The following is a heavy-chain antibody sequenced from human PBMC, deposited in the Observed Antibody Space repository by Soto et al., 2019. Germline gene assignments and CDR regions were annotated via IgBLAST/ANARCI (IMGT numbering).Heavy chain of an antibody. V-gene: IGHV3-9*01. CDR2: ISWNSGLM. CDR1: GFPFDDYA. Sequence: ALRLSCEASGFPFDDYAMQLVRQSPGKGLEWVSCISWNSGLMVYADSVKGRFTISRDNAKNSLYLQMDSLRPEDTALYYFARDSRHYDRRGYLDYWDQGTLVTIFS. CDR3: ARDSRHYDRRGYLDY. D-gene: IGHD3-22*01. J-gene: IGHJ4*02.